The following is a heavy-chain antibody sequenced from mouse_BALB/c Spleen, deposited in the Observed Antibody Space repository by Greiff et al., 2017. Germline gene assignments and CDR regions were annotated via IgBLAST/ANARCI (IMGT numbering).Heavy chain of an antibody. D-gene: IGHD4-1*01. J-gene: IGHJ3*01. Sequence: EVKVVESGGGLVQPGGSLRLSCATSGFTFTDYYMSWVRQPPGKALEWLGFIRNKANGYTTEYSASVKGRFTISRDNSQSILYLQMNTLRAEDSATYYCARDRAGNWFAYWGQGTLVTVSA. CDR1: GFTFTDYY. CDR2: IRNKANGYTT. V-gene: IGHV7-3*02. CDR3: ARDRAGNWFAY.